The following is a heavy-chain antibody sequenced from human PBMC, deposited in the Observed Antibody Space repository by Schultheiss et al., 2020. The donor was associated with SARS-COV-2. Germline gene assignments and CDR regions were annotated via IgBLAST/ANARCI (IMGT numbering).Heavy chain of an antibody. V-gene: IGHV4-34*08. CDR1: GFTFSRSV. J-gene: IGHJ6*02. Sequence: GSLRLSCAASGFTFSRSVMSWVRQAPGKGLEWIGEINHSGSTNYNPSLKSRVTISVDTSKNQFSLKLSSVTAADTAVYYCAGGYYYYGMDVWGQGTTVTVSS. CDR2: INHSGST. D-gene: IGHD3-16*01. CDR3: AGGYYYYGMDV.